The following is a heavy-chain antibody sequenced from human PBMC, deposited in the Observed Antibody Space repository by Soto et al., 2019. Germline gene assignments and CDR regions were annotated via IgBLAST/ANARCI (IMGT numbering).Heavy chain of an antibody. CDR2: FSGGSGAI. J-gene: IGHJ4*02. CDR1: GFSLGPYG. Sequence: GSLRLSCAVSGFSLGPYGVTWVRQTPEKGLEWVTGFSGGSGAIFYADSVRGRFTISRDSSTAYLQMNNLRPEDTAVYFCARWNGFGDSWGQGSLVTVSS. D-gene: IGHD1-1*01. CDR3: ARWNGFGDS. V-gene: IGHV3-23*01.